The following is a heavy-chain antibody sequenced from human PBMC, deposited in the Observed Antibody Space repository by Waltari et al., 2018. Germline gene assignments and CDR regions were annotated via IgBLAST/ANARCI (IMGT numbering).Heavy chain of an antibody. J-gene: IGHJ4*02. CDR2: ISFDGYNQ. D-gene: IGHD2-2*02. Sequence: QVQSVESGGGVVQPGRSLRLSCAASGFAFNSYAIHWVRQAPGKVLEWVAVISFDGYNQNYADSVRGRFTISKDSSRRTVYLQMNSLRPDDTAVYYCARVGYCSSTGCYTSGAFDYWGQGTPVIVSS. CDR1: GFAFNSYA. CDR3: ARVGYCSSTGCYTSGAFDY. V-gene: IGHV3-30-3*01.